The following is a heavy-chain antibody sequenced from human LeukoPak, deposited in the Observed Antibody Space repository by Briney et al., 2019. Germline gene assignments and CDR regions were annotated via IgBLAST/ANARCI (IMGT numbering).Heavy chain of an antibody. Sequence: GGSLRLSCAASGFTFSSYAMSWVRQAPGEGLEWVSAISGSGGSTYYADSVKGRFTISRDNSKNTLYLQMNSLRAEDTAVYYCAKGIVVVPAAIDYWGQGTLVTVSS. CDR1: GFTFSSYA. J-gene: IGHJ4*02. V-gene: IGHV3-23*01. CDR3: AKGIVVVPAAIDY. CDR2: ISGSGGST. D-gene: IGHD2-2*02.